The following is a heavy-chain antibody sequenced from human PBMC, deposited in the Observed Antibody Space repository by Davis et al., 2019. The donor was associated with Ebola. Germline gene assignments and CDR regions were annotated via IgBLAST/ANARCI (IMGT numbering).Heavy chain of an antibody. J-gene: IGHJ4*02. CDR2: TTHNERER. V-gene: IGHV3-30*04. CDR1: GFTFSNHA. D-gene: IGHD1-1*01. Sequence: GESLKIFCVASGFTFSNHAMHWVRQAPGKGLEWVAVTTHNERERFYGESVQGRFTISRDNSENVLYLQMDSLRPDDTAIYFCARALHDEVLDYWGQGTPVTVSS. CDR3: ARALHDEVLDY.